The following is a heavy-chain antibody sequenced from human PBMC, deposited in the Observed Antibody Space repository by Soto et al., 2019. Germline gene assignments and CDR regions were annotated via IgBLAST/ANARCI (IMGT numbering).Heavy chain of an antibody. CDR3: AREAFISAAGERWFDP. CDR1: GGSISSYY. Sequence: QVQLQESGPGLVKPSETLSLTCTVSGGSISSYYWSWIRQPPGKGLEWIGYIYYSGSTNYNPSLKSGVTIAVDTSKSPFSLKLSSVTAADTAVYYCAREAFISAAGERWFDPWGQGTLVTVSS. CDR2: IYYSGST. D-gene: IGHD6-13*01. J-gene: IGHJ5*02. V-gene: IGHV4-59*01.